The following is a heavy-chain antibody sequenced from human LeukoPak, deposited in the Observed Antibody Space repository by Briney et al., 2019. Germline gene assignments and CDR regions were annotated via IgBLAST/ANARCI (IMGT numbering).Heavy chain of an antibody. V-gene: IGHV4-4*07. Sequence: SETLSLTCTVSGGSISSYYWSWLRQPAGKGLEWIGRKYARGSSNYNPPVQSRVTMSGDTSKNQFSLKLRSVTAADTAVYYCARGRYCSADICTGGDSFDIWGQGTMVSVSP. D-gene: IGHD2-15*01. CDR1: GGSISSYY. CDR2: KYARGSS. CDR3: ARGRYCSADICTGGDSFDI. J-gene: IGHJ3*02.